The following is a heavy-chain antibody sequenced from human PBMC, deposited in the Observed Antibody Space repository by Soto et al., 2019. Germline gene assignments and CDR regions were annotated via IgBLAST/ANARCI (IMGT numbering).Heavy chain of an antibody. CDR3: ARADTAMVSLRYYFDY. CDR2: IIPIFGTA. Sequence: SVKVSCKASGVTFSSYANSWVRQAPGQGLEWMGGIIPIFGTANYAQKLQGRVTITADESTSTAYMELSSLRSEDTAVYYCARADTAMVSLRYYFDYWGQGTLVTVSS. V-gene: IGHV1-69*13. D-gene: IGHD5-18*01. J-gene: IGHJ4*02. CDR1: GVTFSSYA.